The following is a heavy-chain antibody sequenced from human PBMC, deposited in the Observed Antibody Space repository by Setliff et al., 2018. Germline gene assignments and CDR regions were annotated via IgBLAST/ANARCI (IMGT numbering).Heavy chain of an antibody. D-gene: IGHD3-3*01. CDR3: ARGGIGFSEITIFGVALYWFDP. J-gene: IGHJ5*02. CDR2: INPSGGST. CDR1: GYTLTRYY. V-gene: IGHV1-46*01. Sequence: GASVKVSCKASGYTLTRYYMHWVRQAPGQGLEWMGIINPSGGSTSYAQKFQGRATMTRDTSTSTVYMELSSLRSEDTAVYYCARGGIGFSEITIFGVALYWFDPWGQGTLVTVSS.